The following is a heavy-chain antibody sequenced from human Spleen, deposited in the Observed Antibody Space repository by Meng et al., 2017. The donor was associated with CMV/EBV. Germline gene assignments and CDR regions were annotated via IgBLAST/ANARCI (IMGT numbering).Heavy chain of an antibody. CDR1: GFTFGDYA. J-gene: IGHJ6*02. D-gene: IGHD4-23*01. Sequence: GESLKISCTASGFTFGDYAMSWVRQAPGKGLEWVGFIRSKAYGGTTEYAASVKGRFTISRDDSKSIAYLQMNSLKTEDTAVYYCARMPVPVGYYYYGMDVWGQGTTVTVSS. CDR2: IRSKAYGGTT. CDR3: ARMPVPVGYYYYGMDV. V-gene: IGHV3-49*04.